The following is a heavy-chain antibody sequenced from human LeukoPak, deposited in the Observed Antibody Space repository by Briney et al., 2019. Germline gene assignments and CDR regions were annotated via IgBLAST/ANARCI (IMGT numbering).Heavy chain of an antibody. CDR3: ARLGIVGATDYFDY. CDR2: ISSSSSYI. D-gene: IGHD1-26*01. Sequence: GGSLRLSCAASGFTFSSYSMNWVRQAPGKGLEWVSSISSSSSYIYYADSVKGRFTISRDNAKNSLYLQMNSLRAEDTAVYYCARLGIVGATDYFDYWGQGTLVTVSS. J-gene: IGHJ4*02. V-gene: IGHV3-21*04. CDR1: GFTFSSYS.